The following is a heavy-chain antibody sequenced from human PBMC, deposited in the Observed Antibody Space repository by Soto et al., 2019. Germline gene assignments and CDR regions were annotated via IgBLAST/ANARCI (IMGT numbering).Heavy chain of an antibody. J-gene: IGHJ6*02. V-gene: IGHV1-69*13. D-gene: IGHD2-21*02. CDR1: GGTFSSYA. CDR2: IIPIFGTA. Sequence: ASVKVSCKASGGTFSSYAISWVRQAPGQGLEWMGGIIPIFGTANYAQKFQGRVTITADESTSTAYMELSSLRSEDTAVYYCARGCGGDCYSTVYYYYGMDVWGQGTTVPVSS. CDR3: ARGCGGDCYSTVYYYYGMDV.